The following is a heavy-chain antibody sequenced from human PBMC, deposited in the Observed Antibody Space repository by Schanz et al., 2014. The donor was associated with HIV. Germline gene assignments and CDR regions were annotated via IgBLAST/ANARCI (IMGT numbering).Heavy chain of an antibody. CDR1: GGSISSGGYY. CDR2: IYHSGST. Sequence: QVQLQESGPGLVKPSQTLSLTCTVSGGSISSGGYYWSWIRQHPGKGLEWIGYIYHSGSTYYNPSLKTRVTISVDTSKNQFSLKLRSVTAADTAIYYCARVSQRFHYDSSDYSPPYLFDYWGQGTLVTVSS. D-gene: IGHD3-22*01. J-gene: IGHJ4*02. V-gene: IGHV4-31*03. CDR3: ARVSQRFHYDSSDYSPPYLFDY.